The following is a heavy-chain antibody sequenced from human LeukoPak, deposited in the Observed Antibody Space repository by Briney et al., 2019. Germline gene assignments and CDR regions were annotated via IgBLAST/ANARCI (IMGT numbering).Heavy chain of an antibody. V-gene: IGHV3-9*01. CDR3: AKARRGYYDSSGRLDY. D-gene: IGHD3-22*01. Sequence: GGSLRLSCAASGFTFDDYAMHWVRQAPGKGLEWVSGISWNSGSIGYADSVKGRFTISRDNAKNSLYLQMNSLRAEDTALYYCAKARRGYYDSSGRLDYWGQGTLVTVSS. J-gene: IGHJ4*02. CDR2: ISWNSGSI. CDR1: GFTFDDYA.